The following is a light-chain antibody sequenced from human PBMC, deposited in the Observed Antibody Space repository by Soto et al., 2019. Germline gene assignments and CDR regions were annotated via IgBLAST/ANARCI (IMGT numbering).Light chain of an antibody. J-gene: IGKJ5*01. CDR3: QQRNNRIT. Sequence: TVLTQSPATRCLSPGERGTFSCRASQSVGTAFAWFQQKPGQAPRLLIYDASIRATGIPARFSGSGSGTDFTLTISSIAPEDFAVYYCQQRNNRITFGQGTRLEIK. V-gene: IGKV3-11*01. CDR1: QSVGTA. CDR2: DAS.